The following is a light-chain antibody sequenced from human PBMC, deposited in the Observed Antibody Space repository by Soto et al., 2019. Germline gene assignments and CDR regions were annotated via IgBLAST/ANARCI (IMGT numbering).Light chain of an antibody. J-gene: IGKJ2*01. Sequence: EVVLTQSPGTLSLSPGERAALSCRASQSVRSTYLAWYQQKPGQAPRLLIYGASSRATGIPDRFSGSGSGTDFTLTISRLEPEDFAVYYCQLYGSPPLYTFGQGTKLAI. CDR2: GAS. CDR1: QSVRSTY. CDR3: QLYGSPPLYT. V-gene: IGKV3-20*01.